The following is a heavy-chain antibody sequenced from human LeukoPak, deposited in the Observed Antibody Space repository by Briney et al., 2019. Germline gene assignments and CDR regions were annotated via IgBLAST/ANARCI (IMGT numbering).Heavy chain of an antibody. CDR2: IYPGDSDT. CDR1: GYSFTNYW. V-gene: IGHV5-51*01. CDR3: ARLGIVGATRNYFDY. Sequence: GESLKISCKGSGYSFTNYWIGWVRQMPRKGLECMGIIYPGDSDTRYSPSFQGQVTISADKSISTAYLQWSSLKASDTAMYYCARLGIVGATRNYFDYWGQGTLVTVSS. J-gene: IGHJ4*02. D-gene: IGHD1-26*01.